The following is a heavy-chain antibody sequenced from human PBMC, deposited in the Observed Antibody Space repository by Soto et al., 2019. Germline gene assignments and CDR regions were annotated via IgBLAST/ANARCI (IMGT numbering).Heavy chain of an antibody. D-gene: IGHD3-9*01. Sequence: SETLSLTCAVSGGSISSSNWWSWVRQPPGKGLEWIGEIYHSGSTNYNPSLKSRVTISVDKSKNQFSLKLSSVTAADTAVYYCAREGPDILTGYYNLNWFDPWGQGTLVTVSS. CDR1: GGSISSSNW. J-gene: IGHJ5*02. CDR2: IYHSGST. V-gene: IGHV4-4*02. CDR3: AREGPDILTGYYNLNWFDP.